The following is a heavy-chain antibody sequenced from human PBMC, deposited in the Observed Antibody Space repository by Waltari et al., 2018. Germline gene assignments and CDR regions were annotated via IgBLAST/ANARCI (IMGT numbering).Heavy chain of an antibody. V-gene: IGHV1-69-2*01. D-gene: IGHD3-3*01. CDR3: ATSPLRFLEWVNWFEP. J-gene: IGHJ5*02. Sequence: VQLVQSGAEVKKPEASVKVACKASGYTFTDYYMHWVQQAPGKGLEWMGRVDPEDGETIYGEKCKGRVTITADTSTDTAYMELTSLRSEDTAVYYCATSPLRFLEWVNWFEPWGQGSLVTVSS. CDR2: VDPEDGET. CDR1: GYTFTDYY.